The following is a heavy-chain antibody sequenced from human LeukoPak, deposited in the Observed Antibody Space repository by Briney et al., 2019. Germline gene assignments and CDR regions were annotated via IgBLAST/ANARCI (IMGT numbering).Heavy chain of an antibody. CDR3: ARDFWHGNSGGFDY. V-gene: IGHV3-48*01. D-gene: IGHD3-10*01. Sequence: GGSLRLSCAASGFIFSRYNIDWVRQAPGKGLEWVSYISTTGSIIYYADSVKGRFTISRDNAKNSLYLQMNSLRAEDTAVYYCARDFWHGNSGGFDYWGQGTLVTVSS. CDR2: ISTTGSII. CDR1: GFIFSRYN. J-gene: IGHJ4*02.